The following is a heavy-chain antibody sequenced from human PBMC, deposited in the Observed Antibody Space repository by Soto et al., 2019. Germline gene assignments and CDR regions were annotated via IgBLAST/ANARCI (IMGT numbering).Heavy chain of an antibody. CDR3: ARAPYYYDSSGYYYPY. J-gene: IGHJ4*02. CDR2: ISSSSSYI. Sequence: PGGSLRLSCAASGFTFSSYSMNWVRQAPGKGLEWVSSISSSSSYIYYADSVKGRFTISRDNAKNSLYLQMNSLRAEDTAVYYCARAPYYYDSSGYYYPYWGQGTLVTVSS. CDR1: GFTFSSYS. V-gene: IGHV3-21*01. D-gene: IGHD3-22*01.